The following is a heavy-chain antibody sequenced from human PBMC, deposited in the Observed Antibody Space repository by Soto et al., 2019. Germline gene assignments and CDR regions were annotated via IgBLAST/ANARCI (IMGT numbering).Heavy chain of an antibody. V-gene: IGHV1-69*02. J-gene: IGHJ6*02. Sequence: SVKVSCKASGGTFISYTISWVRQAPGQGLEWMGRIIPILGIANYAQKFQGRVTITADESTSTAYMELSSLRSEDTAVYYCARGDYGDHDYYYYGMDVWGQGTTVTVSS. CDR2: IIPILGIA. CDR3: ARGDYGDHDYYYYGMDV. D-gene: IGHD4-17*01. CDR1: GGTFISYT.